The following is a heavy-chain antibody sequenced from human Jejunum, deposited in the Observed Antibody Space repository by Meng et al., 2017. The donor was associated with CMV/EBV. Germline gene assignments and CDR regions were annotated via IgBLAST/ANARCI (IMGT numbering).Heavy chain of an antibody. CDR1: GGSISSYY. D-gene: IGHD5-18*01. Sequence: GGSISSYYWSWIRQPPGKGLEWIGYIYYSGSTNYSPSLKSRLTMSVDTSKNQFSLRLRSVTAADTAVYYCARDLLGYSYGFAFDPWGQGTRVTVSS. CDR2: IYYSGST. J-gene: IGHJ5*02. CDR3: ARDLLGYSYGFAFDP. V-gene: IGHV4-59*01.